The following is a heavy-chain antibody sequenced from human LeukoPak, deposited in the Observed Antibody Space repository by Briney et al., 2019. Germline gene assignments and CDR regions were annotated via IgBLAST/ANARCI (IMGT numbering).Heavy chain of an antibody. CDR1: GFTFSSYG. J-gene: IGHJ6*03. D-gene: IGHD3-10*01. CDR2: IRYDGSNK. CDR3: AKEARITMVRGVRISHMDV. V-gene: IGHV3-30*02. Sequence: GGSLRLSCAASGFTFSSYGMHWVRQAPGKGLEWVAFIRYDGSNKYYADSVKGRFTISRDNSKNTLYLQMNSLRAEDTAVYYCAKEARITMVRGVRISHMDVWGKGTTVTVSS.